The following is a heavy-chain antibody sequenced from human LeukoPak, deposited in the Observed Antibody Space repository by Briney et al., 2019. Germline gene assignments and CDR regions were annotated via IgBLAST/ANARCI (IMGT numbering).Heavy chain of an antibody. Sequence: GGSLRLSCAASGFTFSLYAMSWVRQTPGKGLEWISTISGSGDNTYYAESVKGRFTISRDDSRNTLYLRMKSLRAEDTAMYYCAKESTVTPGNVNWFDPWGQGTLVTVSS. CDR1: GFTFSLYA. D-gene: IGHD4-17*01. V-gene: IGHV3-23*01. J-gene: IGHJ5*02. CDR3: AKESTVTPGNVNWFDP. CDR2: ISGSGDNT.